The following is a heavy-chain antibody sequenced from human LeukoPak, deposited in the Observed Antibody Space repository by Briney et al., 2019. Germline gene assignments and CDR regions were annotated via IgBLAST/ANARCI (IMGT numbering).Heavy chain of an antibody. CDR3: ARDRGVGYSGSDRRRYYYYYMDV. Sequence: SQTLSLTCTVSGDSISSGSYYWSWIRQPAGKGLEWIGYSYYSGSTNYNPSLKSRVTVSVDTSKNQFSLKLSSVTAADTAVYYCARDRGVGYSGSDRRRYYYYYMDVWGKGTTVTVSS. CDR1: GDSISSGSYY. CDR2: SYYSGST. V-gene: IGHV4-61*10. D-gene: IGHD5-12*01. J-gene: IGHJ6*03.